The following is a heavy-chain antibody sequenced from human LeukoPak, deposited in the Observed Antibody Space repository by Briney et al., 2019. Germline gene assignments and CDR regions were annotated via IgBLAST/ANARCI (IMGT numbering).Heavy chain of an antibody. D-gene: IGHD5-12*01. CDR3: ASLVGDIVATISDDAFDI. CDR2: IYYSGST. Sequence: SETLSLTCTVSGGSISSSSYYWGWIRQPPGTGLEWIGSIYYSGSTYYNPSLKSRVTISVDTSKNQFSLKLSSVTAEDTAVYYCASLVGDIVATISDDAFDIWGQGTMVTVSS. CDR1: GGSISSSSYY. V-gene: IGHV4-39*01. J-gene: IGHJ3*02.